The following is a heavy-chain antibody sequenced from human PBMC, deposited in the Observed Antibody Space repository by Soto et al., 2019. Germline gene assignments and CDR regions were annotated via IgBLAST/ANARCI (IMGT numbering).Heavy chain of an antibody. Sequence: SETLSLICIVSGDSISSSSYYWVWIRQPPGKGLEWIGSIYYSGTTYYNPSLESRVTISIDTSKNQFSLKLSSLTAADTAVYYCAKTGPYDILTYWYFDLWGRGTLVTVS. CDR2: IYYSGTT. CDR3: AKTGPYDILTYWYFDL. CDR1: GDSISSSSYY. J-gene: IGHJ2*01. D-gene: IGHD3-9*01. V-gene: IGHV4-39*01.